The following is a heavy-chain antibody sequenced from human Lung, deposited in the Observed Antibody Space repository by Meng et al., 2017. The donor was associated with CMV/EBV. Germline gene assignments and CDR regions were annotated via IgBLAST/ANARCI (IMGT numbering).Heavy chain of an antibody. J-gene: IGHJ6*02. CDR1: GHPITTYY. CDR2: ISYSGST. D-gene: IGHD2-15*01. Sequence: SETLSLXXTVSGHPITTYYWSWIRQPPGKGLEWIGYISYSGSTNYSPSLRSRVSLSVDTSKNQFSLELSAVTAADTAIYYCARDRAALGYYYYAMYVWGQGXTVTVSS. CDR3: ARDRAALGYYYYAMYV. V-gene: IGHV4-59*01.